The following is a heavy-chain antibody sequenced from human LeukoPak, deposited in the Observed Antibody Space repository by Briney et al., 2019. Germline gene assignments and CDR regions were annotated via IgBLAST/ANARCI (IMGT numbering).Heavy chain of an antibody. J-gene: IGHJ4*02. CDR2: ISSSSSYI. V-gene: IGHV3-21*01. D-gene: IGHD3-22*01. CDR3: ARDMYYYDSSGYFY. CDR1: GFTFNRYS. Sequence: PGGSLRLSCAASGFTFNRYSMMWVRQAPGKGLEWVGSISSSSSYIYYADSVKGRFTISRDNAKNSLSLQMNSLRAEDTAVYYCARDMYYYDSSGYFYWGQGTLVTVSS.